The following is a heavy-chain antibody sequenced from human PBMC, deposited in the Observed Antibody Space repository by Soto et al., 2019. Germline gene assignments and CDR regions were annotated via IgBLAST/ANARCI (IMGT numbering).Heavy chain of an antibody. CDR1: TVSISSIYDY. J-gene: IGHJ4*02. CDR3: ARGPSGDKVDY. Sequence: QVQLQESGPILVKPSQSLSLTCTVSTVSISSIYDYWSWIRQSPDKGLEWIGHIYNGGSTYNNPSLTSRVTISVDTSKNQFSLQPRSVTAADTAVYYCARGPSGDKVDYWGQGTLVTV. D-gene: IGHD7-27*01. CDR2: IYNGGST. V-gene: IGHV4-30-4*01.